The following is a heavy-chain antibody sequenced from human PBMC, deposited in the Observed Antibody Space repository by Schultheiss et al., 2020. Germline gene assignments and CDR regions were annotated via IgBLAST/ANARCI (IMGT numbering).Heavy chain of an antibody. CDR2: ISWNSGSI. CDR3: AKTEYYDFWSGYQGIDY. V-gene: IGHV3-9*01. D-gene: IGHD3-3*01. Sequence: GGSLRLSCAASGFTFDDYAMHWVRQAPGKGLEWVSGISWNSGSIGYADSVKGRFTISRDNSKNTLYLQMNSLRAEDTAVYYCAKTEYYDFWSGYQGIDYWGQGTLVTVSS. J-gene: IGHJ4*02. CDR1: GFTFDDYA.